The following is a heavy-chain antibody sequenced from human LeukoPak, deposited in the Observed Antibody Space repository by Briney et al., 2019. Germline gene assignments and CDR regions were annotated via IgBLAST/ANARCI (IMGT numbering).Heavy chain of an antibody. CDR1: GGSFSGYY. V-gene: IGHV4-59*01. J-gene: IGHJ5*02. D-gene: IGHD6-19*01. Sequence: SETLSLTCAVYGGSFSGYYWSWIRQPPGKGLEWIGYIYYSGSTNYNPSLKSRVTISVDTSKNQFSLKLSSVTAADTAVYYCARERSCSGYNWFDPWGQGTLVTVSS. CDR3: ARERSCSGYNWFDP. CDR2: IYYSGST.